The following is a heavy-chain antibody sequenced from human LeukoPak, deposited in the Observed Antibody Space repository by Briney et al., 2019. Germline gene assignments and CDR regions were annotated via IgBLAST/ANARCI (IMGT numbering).Heavy chain of an antibody. CDR2: IYYSGST. D-gene: IGHD1-26*01. CDR1: GGSISSSRYY. CDR3: ARGRWDGVNYYYYYYMDV. Sequence: SETLSLTCTVSGGSISSSRYYWGWIRQPPGKGLEWIGSIYYSGSTYYNPSLKSRVTISVDTSKNQFSLKLSSVTAADTAVYYCARGRWDGVNYYYYYYMDVWGKGTTVTVSS. V-gene: IGHV4-39*07. J-gene: IGHJ6*03.